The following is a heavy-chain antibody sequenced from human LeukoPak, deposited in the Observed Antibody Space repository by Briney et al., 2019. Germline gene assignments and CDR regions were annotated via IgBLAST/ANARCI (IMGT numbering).Heavy chain of an antibody. V-gene: IGHV3-30*18. CDR1: GFTFSSYG. CDR3: AKGVRGYDYCDY. Sequence: GGSLRLSCAASGFTFSSYGMHWVRQAPGKGLEWVAVISYDGSNKFYADSVKGRFTISRDNSKSTLYLQMNSLRAEDTAVYYCAKGVRGYDYCDYWGQGTLVTVSS. CDR2: ISYDGSNK. D-gene: IGHD5-12*01. J-gene: IGHJ4*02.